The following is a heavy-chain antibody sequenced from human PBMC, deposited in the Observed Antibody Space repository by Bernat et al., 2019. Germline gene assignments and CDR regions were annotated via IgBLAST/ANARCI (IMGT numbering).Heavy chain of an antibody. J-gene: IGHJ4*02. Sequence: QVQLQESGPGLVKPSETLSLICTVSGGSISSYYWSWIRQPPGKGLEWIGYIYYSGSTNYNPSLKSRVTISVDTSKNQFSLKLSSVTAADTAVYYCARVKGGGYFDYWGQGTLVTVSS. CDR1: GGSISSYY. V-gene: IGHV4-59*01. CDR3: ARVKGGGYFDY. D-gene: IGHD3-16*01. CDR2: IYYSGST.